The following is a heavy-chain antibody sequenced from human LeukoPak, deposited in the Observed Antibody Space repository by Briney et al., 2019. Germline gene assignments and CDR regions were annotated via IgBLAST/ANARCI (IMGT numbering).Heavy chain of an antibody. CDR3: AKDQILDY. Sequence: QAGGSLRLSCAASGFTFSSYSMNWVRQAPGKGLEWVSYISSRSSTIYYADSVKGRFTISRDNSKNTLYLQMNSLRAEDTAVYYCAKDQILDYWGQGTLVTVSS. CDR2: ISSRSSTI. V-gene: IGHV3-48*01. CDR1: GFTFSSYS. J-gene: IGHJ4*02.